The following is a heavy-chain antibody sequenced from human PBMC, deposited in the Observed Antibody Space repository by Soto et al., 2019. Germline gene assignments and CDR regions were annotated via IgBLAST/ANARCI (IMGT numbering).Heavy chain of an antibody. D-gene: IGHD1-26*01. CDR3: ARTTTRGAYYYYGMDV. V-gene: IGHV4-59*01. CDR2: IYYSGST. J-gene: IGHJ6*02. Sequence: QVQLQESGPGLVKPSETLSLTCTVSGGSISSYFWSWIRQPPGKGLEWIGYIYYSGSTTYNPSLKSRVTISVDPSKTQFSVKLSSVTAADTAVYYCARTTTRGAYYYYGMDVWGQGTTVTVSS. CDR1: GGSISSYF.